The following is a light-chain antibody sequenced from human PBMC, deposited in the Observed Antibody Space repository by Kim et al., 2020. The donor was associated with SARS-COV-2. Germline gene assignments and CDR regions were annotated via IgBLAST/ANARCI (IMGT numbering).Light chain of an antibody. J-gene: IGKJ1*01. CDR2: GAS. CDR1: QSVRDSN. Sequence: SPGVRATLSCRASQSVRDSNLTWYLHIPGRAPSLLIYGASTRATGIPDRFSGSGSGTDFTRTISGLEPEDVAMYYCQQYGYSPWTFGQGTKVDIK. CDR3: QQYGYSPWT. V-gene: IGKV3-20*01.